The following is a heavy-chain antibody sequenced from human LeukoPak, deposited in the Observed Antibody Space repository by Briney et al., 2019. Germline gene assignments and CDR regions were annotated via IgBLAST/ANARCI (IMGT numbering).Heavy chain of an antibody. CDR1: GFTFSSYW. D-gene: IGHD6-6*01. CDR3: ARDRASRPVDYRSTSGWFDP. J-gene: IGHJ5*02. CDR2: INEYGSEK. V-gene: IGHV3-7*01. Sequence: GGSLSLSCAVSGFTFSSYWMSWVRQAPGKGREWVGNINEYGSEKYYMDSVKGRFAITRDNAQNSLYLQMNSLRAEDTAVFYCARDRASRPVDYRSTSGWFDPWGQGTLVTVSS.